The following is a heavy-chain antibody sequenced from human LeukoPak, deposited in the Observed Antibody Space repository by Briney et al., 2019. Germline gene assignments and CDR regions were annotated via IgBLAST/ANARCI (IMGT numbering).Heavy chain of an antibody. CDR1: GFTLSSNY. J-gene: IGHJ6*03. CDR2: IYSGGTT. Sequence: GGSLRLSCAASGFTLSSNYMSWVRQAPGKGLEWVSVIYSGGTTYHADSVRGGFTISRDNSKNTLYLQINSLRAEDTAVYYCARENYYDSSGYESPGYMAVCGKGTTVTVSS. CDR3: ARENYYDSSGYESPGYMAV. V-gene: IGHV3-53*01. D-gene: IGHD3-22*01.